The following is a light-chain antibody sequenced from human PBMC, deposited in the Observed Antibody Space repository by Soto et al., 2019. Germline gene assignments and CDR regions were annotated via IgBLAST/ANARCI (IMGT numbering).Light chain of an antibody. CDR3: QQYYSTPPT. Sequence: DIVMTQSPDSLAVSLGERATINCKSSQSVLYSSNNKNYLAWYQQKPGQPPKLLIYWASTREFGVPDRFSGSGSGTDFTLTISSLQAEDVAAYYCQQYYSTPPTFGVGTKVEIK. V-gene: IGKV4-1*01. CDR2: WAS. J-gene: IGKJ4*01. CDR1: QSVLYSSNNKNY.